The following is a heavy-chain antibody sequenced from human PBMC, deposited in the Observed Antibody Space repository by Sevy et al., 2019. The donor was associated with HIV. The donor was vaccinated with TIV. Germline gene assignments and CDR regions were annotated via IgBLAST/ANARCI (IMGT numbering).Heavy chain of an antibody. D-gene: IGHD2-15*01. CDR1: GFTFSTYA. CDR2: ISRSGRST. J-gene: IGHJ6*02. CDR3: AKGYCDGGSCPSDYYYYGIDV. Sequence: GGSLRLACAASGFTFSTYAMNWVRQAPGKGLEWVSSISRSGRSTYSADSVEGRLTISRDNFKNTLYLQLSSLRVDDTAGYYCAKGYCDGGSCPSDYYYYGIDVWGQGTTVTVSS. V-gene: IGHV3-23*01.